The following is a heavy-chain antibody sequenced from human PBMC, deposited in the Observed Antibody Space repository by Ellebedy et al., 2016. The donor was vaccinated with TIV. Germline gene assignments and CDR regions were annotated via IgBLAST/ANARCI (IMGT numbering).Heavy chain of an antibody. Sequence: SETLSLTXTVSGGSISSSSYYWGWIRQPPGQGLEWIGSIYYSGSTYYNPSLKSRVTISVDTSKNQFSLKLSSVTAADTAVYYCARHVLYCSGGSCDRGWFDPWGQGTLVTVSS. CDR1: GGSISSSSYY. J-gene: IGHJ5*02. V-gene: IGHV4-39*01. D-gene: IGHD2-15*01. CDR2: IYYSGST. CDR3: ARHVLYCSGGSCDRGWFDP.